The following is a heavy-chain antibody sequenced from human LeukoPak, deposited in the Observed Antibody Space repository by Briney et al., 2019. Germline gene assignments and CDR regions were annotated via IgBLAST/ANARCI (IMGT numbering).Heavy chain of an antibody. V-gene: IGHV3-23*01. CDR3: AKGAYDYIEIAYFDY. CDR1: GFSFNNYA. J-gene: IGHJ4*02. CDR2: IIGSSGST. Sequence: GSLRLSCVASGFSFNNYAMNWVRQAPGKGLEWVSLIIGSSGSTFYADSVKGRFTISRDKSKNTLYLHMNSLRAEDTAVYYCAKGAYDYIEIAYFDYWGQGSLVTVSS. D-gene: IGHD5-12*01.